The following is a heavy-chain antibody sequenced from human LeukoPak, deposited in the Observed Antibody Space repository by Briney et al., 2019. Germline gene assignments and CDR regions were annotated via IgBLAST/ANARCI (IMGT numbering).Heavy chain of an antibody. CDR3: ARQRYSSNDWFDP. D-gene: IGHD6-13*01. J-gene: IGHJ5*02. V-gene: IGHV5-51*01. CDR1: GYSFTSYW. CDR2: IYPGDSDT. Sequence: GESLKISCKGSGYSFTSYWIGWVRQMLGKGLEWMGIIYPGDSDTRYSPSFQGQVTISADKSISTAYLQWSSLKASDTAMYYCARQRYSSNDWFDPWGQGTLVTVSS.